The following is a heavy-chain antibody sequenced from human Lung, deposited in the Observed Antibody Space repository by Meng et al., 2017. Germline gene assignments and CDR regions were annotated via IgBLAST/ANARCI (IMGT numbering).Heavy chain of an antibody. Sequence: QAQPRQWGPGLLKLSETLFLSCVFCGGCFSEYYWSWIREPPGKWLEWIGEINHSGGNHYNPCRASRATISVDTSQNILSMKLSSVNAADSAVYYCARGPTTMAHDFDYWGQGTLVTVSS. D-gene: IGHD4-11*01. J-gene: IGHJ4*02. V-gene: IGHV4-34*01. CDR1: GGCFSEYY. CDR2: INHSGGN. CDR3: ARGPTTMAHDFDY.